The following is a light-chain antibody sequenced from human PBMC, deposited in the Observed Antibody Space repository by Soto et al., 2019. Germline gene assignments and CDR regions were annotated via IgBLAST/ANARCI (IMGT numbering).Light chain of an antibody. V-gene: IGLV2-11*01. CDR2: DVT. Sequence: QSALTQPRSVSGSPGQSVTISCTGTNSDVGRYKDVSWYQQHPGKAPKLLIYDVTKRPSGVPDRFSGSRSGNTASLTISGLQAEDETDYYCCSYAGSFTLVFGGGTKLTVL. J-gene: IGLJ2*01. CDR3: CSYAGSFTLV. CDR1: NSDVGRYKD.